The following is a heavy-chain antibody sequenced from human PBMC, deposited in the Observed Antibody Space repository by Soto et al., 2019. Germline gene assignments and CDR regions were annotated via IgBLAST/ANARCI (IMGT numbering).Heavy chain of an antibody. CDR3: AGDFYYSMDV. V-gene: IGHV3-73*02. CDR2: IRSKPNNYAT. J-gene: IGHJ6*02. Sequence: EVQLVESRGGLVHPGGSLKLSCAASGFPFNGSAMHWVRQASGKGLEWVGRIRSKPNNYATAYAASLKGRFTISRDDSKNTAYLQMNSLKTEDTAVYYCAGDFYYSMDVWGQGTTVTVSS. CDR1: GFPFNGSA.